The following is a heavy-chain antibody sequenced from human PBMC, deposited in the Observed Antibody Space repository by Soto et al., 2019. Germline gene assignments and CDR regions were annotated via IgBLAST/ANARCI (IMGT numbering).Heavy chain of an antibody. Sequence: SQTLSLTCVISGDSVSSNGACWNWIRQSPSRGLQWLGRIYYRSKWFHDYAASVESRMAINPDTSRNQFSLQLNHVTPEDTAVYYCARVHCSAGTCLDGLDFWGQGTTVTVSS. V-gene: IGHV6-1*01. CDR3: ARVHCSAGTCLDGLDF. D-gene: IGHD2-15*01. CDR2: IYYRSKWFH. J-gene: IGHJ6*02. CDR1: GDSVSSNGAC.